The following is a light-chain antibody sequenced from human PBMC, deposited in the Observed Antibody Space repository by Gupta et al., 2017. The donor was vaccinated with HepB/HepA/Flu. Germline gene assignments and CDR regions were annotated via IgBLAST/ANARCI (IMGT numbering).Light chain of an antibody. V-gene: IGLV2-14*03. CDR3: SSYTSSDTYV. CDR2: DVT. J-gene: IGLJ1*01. Sequence: QSALTQPAPVSGSPVRSITISCTGTSSYVCAYNSVYWYQQHPGNTPNLVIYDVTSRSSGVSNRFSGSKSGNTASLAISGHQAEEEADYYFSSYTSSDTYVFGTGTRVTVL. CDR1: SSYVCAYNS.